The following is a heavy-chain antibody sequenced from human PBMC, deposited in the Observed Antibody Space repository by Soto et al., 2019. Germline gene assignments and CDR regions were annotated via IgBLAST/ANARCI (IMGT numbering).Heavy chain of an antibody. D-gene: IGHD1-26*01. CDR1: DGSVSSDSYH. CDR3: AARVGATPPIT. V-gene: IGHV4-61*01. J-gene: IGHJ5*02. Sequence: QVQLEESGPGVVEPSETLSLRCTVSDGSVSSDSYHWCWVRQPPGKGLEWIGNIYYSGTTNYNPSLESRVSMSVDTSKNQFSLKFSSVTAADTADYYCAARVGATPPITWGQGTLVIVSS. CDR2: IYYSGTT.